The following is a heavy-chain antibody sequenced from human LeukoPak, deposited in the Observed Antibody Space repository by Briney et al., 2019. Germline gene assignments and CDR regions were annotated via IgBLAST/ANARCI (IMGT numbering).Heavy chain of an antibody. J-gene: IGHJ3*02. D-gene: IGHD5/OR15-5a*01. CDR3: IRGGIRVSGIDAFDI. CDR2: IGIGDDT. CDR1: GFTFRDYD. V-gene: IGHV3-13*01. Sequence: GGSLRLSCAASGFTFRDYDMHWVRQVPGRGLEWVSAIGIGDDTHYPDSVKGRFTISRENAKNSLYLQMNTLRDGDTAVYYCIRGGIRVSGIDAFDIWGQGTMVTVSS.